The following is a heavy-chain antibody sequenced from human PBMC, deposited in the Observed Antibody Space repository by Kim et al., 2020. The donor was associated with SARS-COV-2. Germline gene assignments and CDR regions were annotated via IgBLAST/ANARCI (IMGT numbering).Heavy chain of an antibody. Sequence: GGSLRLSCAASGFTFSSYAMSWVRQAPGKGLEWVSAISSSGGSTYYADSVKGRFTISRDNSKNTLYLQMNSLRAEDTAAYYCARDCWEGYVSSGYCDWGQGTMVTVSS. CDR3: ARDCWEGYVSSGYCD. CDR1: GFTFSSYA. J-gene: IGHJ1*01. V-gene: IGHV3-23*01. CDR2: ISSSGGST. D-gene: IGHD3-22*01.